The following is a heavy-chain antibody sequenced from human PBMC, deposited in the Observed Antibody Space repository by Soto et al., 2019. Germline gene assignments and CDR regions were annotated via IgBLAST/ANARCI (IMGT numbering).Heavy chain of an antibody. J-gene: IGHJ4*02. CDR2: IYWDDDK. V-gene: IGHV2-5*02. D-gene: IGHD1-20*01. CDR3: AHRLGGYTWNDGYLDY. CDR1: GFSLTSRPMG. Sequence: KESGPTLVTPTQTLTLTCSFSGFSLTSRPMGVGWVRQPPGKALEWLAVIYWDDDKRYSPALRSRLTITKDTSKNQVVLTVTNMDPVDTATYYCAHRLGGYTWNDGYLDYWGQGTLVTVSS.